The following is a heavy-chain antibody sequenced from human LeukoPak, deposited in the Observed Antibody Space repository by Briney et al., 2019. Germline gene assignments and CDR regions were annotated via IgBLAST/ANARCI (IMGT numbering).Heavy chain of an antibody. J-gene: IGHJ5*02. CDR3: TRGGGDYQGVDNWFDP. V-gene: IGHV3-74*01. CDR1: GFTFSNYW. Sequence: GGSLRLSCAASGFTFSNYWMHWVRQAPGKGLVWVSRINSDGINTSYADSVKGRFTISRDNAKNTLNLRMNSLRAEDTAVYYCTRGGGDYQGVDNWFDPWGQGTLVTVSS. CDR2: INSDGINT. D-gene: IGHD3-3*01.